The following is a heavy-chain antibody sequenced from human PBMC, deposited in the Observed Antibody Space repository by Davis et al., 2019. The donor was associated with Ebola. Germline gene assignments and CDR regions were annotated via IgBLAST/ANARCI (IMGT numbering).Heavy chain of an antibody. J-gene: IGHJ4*02. CDR2: ISTSSRTI. V-gene: IGHV3-48*02. CDR3: ARGPSTGNSFSY. CDR1: GFTFSSYS. Sequence: GESLKISCAASGFTFSSYSMNWVRQAPGKGLEWVSYISTSSRTIYYADSVKGRFTISRDNAKNSLYLQMNSLRDEDTAVYYCARGPSTGNSFSYWGQGTLVTVSS. D-gene: IGHD6-13*01.